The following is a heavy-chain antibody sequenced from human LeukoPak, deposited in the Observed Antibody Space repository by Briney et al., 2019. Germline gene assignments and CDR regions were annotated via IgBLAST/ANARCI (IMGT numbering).Heavy chain of an antibody. J-gene: IGHJ3*02. CDR2: INWNGGST. D-gene: IGHD3-22*01. Sequence: GGSLRLSCAASGFTFDDYGMSWVRQAPGKGLEWVSGINWNGGSTGYADSVKGRFTISRDNAKNSLYLQMNRLRAEDTALYYCARAHDSSGTDAFDIWGQGTMVTVSS. CDR3: ARAHDSSGTDAFDI. CDR1: GFTFDDYG. V-gene: IGHV3-20*04.